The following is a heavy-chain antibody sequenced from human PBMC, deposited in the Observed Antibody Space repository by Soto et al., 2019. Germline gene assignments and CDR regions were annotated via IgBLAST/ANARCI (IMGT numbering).Heavy chain of an antibody. V-gene: IGHV4-61*01. D-gene: IGHD3-22*01. CDR2: IYYSGST. CDR3: ARAVYYDSSGPYDY. CDR1: GGSVSSGIYY. Sequence: SETLSLTCTVSGGSVSSGIYYWIWIRQPPGKGLEWIGYIYYSGSTNYNPSLKSRVTISVDTSKNQFSLKLSSVTAADTAVYYCARAVYYDSSGPYDYWGQGTLVTV. J-gene: IGHJ4*02.